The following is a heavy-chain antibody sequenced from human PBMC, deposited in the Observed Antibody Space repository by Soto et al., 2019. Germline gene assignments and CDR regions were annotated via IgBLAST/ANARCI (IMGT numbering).Heavy chain of an antibody. CDR2: INHSGST. V-gene: IGHV4-34*01. CDR1: GGSFSGYY. D-gene: IGHD6-13*01. J-gene: IGHJ6*02. CDR3: ASGSWYRSYVMDV. Sequence: QVQLQQWGAGLLKPSETLSLTCAVYGGSFSGYYWSWIRQPPGKGLEWIGEINHSGSTNYNPSLKSRVTISVDTSKNQFSLKLSSVTAADTAVYYCASGSWYRSYVMDVWGQGTTVTVSS.